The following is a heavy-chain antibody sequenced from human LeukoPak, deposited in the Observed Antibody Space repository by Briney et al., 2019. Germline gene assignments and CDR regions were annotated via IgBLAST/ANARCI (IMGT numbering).Heavy chain of an antibody. CDR1: GFTFSSYA. V-gene: IGHV3-30-3*01. Sequence: GGSLRLSCAASGFTFSSYAMHWVRQAPGKGLEWVAVISYDGSNKYYADSVKGRFTISRDNSKNTLYLQMNSLRAEDTAVYYCAKDGDLVAATPFDYWGQGTLVTVSS. CDR3: AKDGDLVAATPFDY. CDR2: ISYDGSNK. D-gene: IGHD2-15*01. J-gene: IGHJ4*02.